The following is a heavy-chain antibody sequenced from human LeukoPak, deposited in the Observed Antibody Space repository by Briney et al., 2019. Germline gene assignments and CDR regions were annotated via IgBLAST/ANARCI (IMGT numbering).Heavy chain of an antibody. V-gene: IGHV3-23*01. CDR1: GFTFSSYA. J-gene: IGHJ5*02. Sequence: GGSLRLSCAASGFTFSSYAMSWVRQAPGKGLEWVSAISGSGGSTYYADSVKGRFAISRDNSKNTLYLQMNSLRAEDTALYYCAKDWGYCSSTSCPIGPNWFDPWGQGTLVTVSS. CDR2: ISGSGGST. D-gene: IGHD2-2*01. CDR3: AKDWGYCSSTSCPIGPNWFDP.